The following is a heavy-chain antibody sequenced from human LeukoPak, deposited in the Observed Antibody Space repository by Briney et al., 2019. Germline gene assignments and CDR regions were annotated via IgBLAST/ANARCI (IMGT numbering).Heavy chain of an antibody. Sequence: GESLRISCKGSGYSFTSYWISWVRQMPGEGLEWMGRIDPSDSYTNYSPSFQGHVTISADKSISTAYLQWSSLKASDTAMYYCARTHCSSTSCYEGDNWFDPWGQGTLVTVSS. CDR2: IDPSDSYT. CDR1: GYSFTSYW. V-gene: IGHV5-10-1*01. J-gene: IGHJ5*02. D-gene: IGHD2-2*01. CDR3: ARTHCSSTSCYEGDNWFDP.